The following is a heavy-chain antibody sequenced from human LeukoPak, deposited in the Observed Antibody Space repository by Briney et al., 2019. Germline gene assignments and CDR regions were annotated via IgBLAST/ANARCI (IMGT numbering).Heavy chain of an antibody. V-gene: IGHV3-11*05. CDR3: ARVGYRYCSSAICYAPFDF. CDR1: GFTFSDYY. D-gene: IGHD2-2*01. J-gene: IGHJ4*02. Sequence: GGSLRLSCAASGFTFSDYYMSWIRQAPGKGLEWVSCISSSSTYTNYADSVKGRFTISRDNAKNSLYLQMNSLRAEDTAVYYCARVGYRYCSSAICYAPFDFWGQGTLVTVSS. CDR2: ISSSSTYT.